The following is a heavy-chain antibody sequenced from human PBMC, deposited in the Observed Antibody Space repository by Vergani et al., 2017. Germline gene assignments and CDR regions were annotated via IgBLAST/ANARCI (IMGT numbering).Heavy chain of an antibody. V-gene: IGHV2-5*01. CDR3: APSPRGIAAAGPYWYFDL. D-gene: IGHD6-13*01. CDR2: IYWNDDK. J-gene: IGHJ2*01. CDR1: GFSLSTSGVG. Sequence: QITLKESGPTLVKPTQTLTLTCTFSGFSLSTSGVGVGWIRQPPGKALEWLALIYWNDDKRYSPSLKSRLTITKDTPKNQVVLTMTNMDPVDTATYYCAPSPRGIAAAGPYWYFDLWGRGTLVTVSS.